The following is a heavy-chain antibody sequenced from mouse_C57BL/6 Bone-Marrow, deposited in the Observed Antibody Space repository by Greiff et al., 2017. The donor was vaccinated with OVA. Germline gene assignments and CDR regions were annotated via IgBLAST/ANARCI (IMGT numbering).Heavy chain of an antibody. D-gene: IGHD1-1*01. J-gene: IGHJ1*03. CDR3: ARSYYSYWYFDV. CDR2: ISSGSSTI. V-gene: IGHV5-17*01. Sequence: EVKVEESGGGLVKPGGSLKLSCAASGFTFSDYGMHWVRQAPEKGLEWVAYISSGSSTIYYADTVKGRFTIARDNAKNTLFLQMTSLRSEDTAMYYCARSYYSYWYFDVWGTGTTVTVSS. CDR1: GFTFSDYG.